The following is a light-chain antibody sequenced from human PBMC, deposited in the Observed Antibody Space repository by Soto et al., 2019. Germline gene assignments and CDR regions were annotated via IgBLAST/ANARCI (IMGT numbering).Light chain of an antibody. Sequence: EIVMTQSPATLSVSPGERATLSCRASQSVDSNLAWYQQKPGQAPRLLIFAASTRATGIPARFSGSGSGTDFTLTISSLQSEDFGVYFCQQYDNWPLTVGGGTKVDIK. CDR2: AAS. CDR1: QSVDSN. J-gene: IGKJ4*01. CDR3: QQYDNWPLT. V-gene: IGKV3D-15*01.